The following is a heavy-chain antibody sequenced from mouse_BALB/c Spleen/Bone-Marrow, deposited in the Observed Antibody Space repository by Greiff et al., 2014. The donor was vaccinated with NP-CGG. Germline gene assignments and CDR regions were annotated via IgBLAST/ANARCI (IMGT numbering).Heavy chain of an antibody. CDR3: ARVGPWLAF. CDR2: IGTYYGDA. V-gene: IGHV1S137*01. J-gene: IGHJ3*01. CDR1: GYTFTDYA. Sequence: VQLQQSGAELVRPGVSVKISCKGSGYTFTDYAMHWVKQSHAKSLEWIGVIGTYYGDATYNQKFKTKATMTVDKSSSTAYMELARLTSDDSALYYCARVGPWLAFWGQGTLVTVSA.